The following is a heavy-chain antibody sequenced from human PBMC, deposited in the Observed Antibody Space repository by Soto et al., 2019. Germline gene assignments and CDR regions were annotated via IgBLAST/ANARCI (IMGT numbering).Heavy chain of an antibody. CDR2: IIPIFGTA. CDR3: ARDPNPNSYSSGWYQGYYYGMDV. Sequence: ASVKVSCKASGGTFSSYAISWVRQAPGQGLEWMGGIIPIFGTANYAQKFQGRVTITADESTSTAYMELSSLRSEDTAVYYCARDPNPNSYSSGWYQGYYYGMDVWGQGTTVTVSS. CDR1: GGTFSSYA. V-gene: IGHV1-69*13. J-gene: IGHJ6*02. D-gene: IGHD6-19*01.